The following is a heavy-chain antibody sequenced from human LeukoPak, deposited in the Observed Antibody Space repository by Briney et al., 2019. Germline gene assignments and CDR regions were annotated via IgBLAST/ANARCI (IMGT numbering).Heavy chain of an antibody. V-gene: IGHV1-2*02. D-gene: IGHD2-15*01. CDR2: INPNSGGI. CDR1: GDTFTTYY. Sequence: GASVKVSCTASGDTFTTYYMHWVRQAPGQGLEWMGWINPNSGGINYAQKFQGRVTMTRDTSISTAYMQVSRLRSDDTSVHYCQRTMIHCSGGSCYAEGSYRMDVWGQGTTVTVSS. J-gene: IGHJ6*02. CDR3: QRTMIHCSGGSCYAEGSYRMDV.